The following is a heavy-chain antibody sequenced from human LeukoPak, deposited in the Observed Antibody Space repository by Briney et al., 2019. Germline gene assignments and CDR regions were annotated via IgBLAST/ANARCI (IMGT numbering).Heavy chain of an antibody. J-gene: IGHJ4*02. CDR2: IRSKAYGGTT. CDR3: TRSTRSEYCSSTCCHYSDY. CDR1: GFTFGDYA. D-gene: IGHD2-2*01. Sequence: GGSLRLSCTASGFTFGDYAMSWFRQAPGKGLEWVGFIRSKAYGGTTEYAASVKGRFTISRDDSKSIAYLQMNSLKTEDTAVNYCTRSTRSEYCSSTCCHYSDYWGQGTLVSVSS. V-gene: IGHV3-49*03.